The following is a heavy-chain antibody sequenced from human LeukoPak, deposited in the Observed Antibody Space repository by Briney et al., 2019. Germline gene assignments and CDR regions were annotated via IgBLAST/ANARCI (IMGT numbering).Heavy chain of an antibody. CDR3: AKDAQGVLPDASDV. CDR1: GFTFNIYA. Sequence: PGGSLRLSCAASGFTFNIYAMTWVRQAPGKGLEWVSGISGSGDRTYYVDSVKGRFTISRDNPRNTLYLQLNSLRAEDTALYYCAKDAQGVLPDASDVWGQGTMVTVSS. CDR2: ISGSGDRT. D-gene: IGHD3-10*01. J-gene: IGHJ3*01. V-gene: IGHV3-23*01.